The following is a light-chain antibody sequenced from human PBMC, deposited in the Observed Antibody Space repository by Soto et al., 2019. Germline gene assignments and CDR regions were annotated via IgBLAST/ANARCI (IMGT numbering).Light chain of an antibody. Sequence: QSVLTQPASVSGSPGQSITVSCIGTSSDVGGYNYVSWYQQHPGKAPKLMIHDVSNRPSGVSNRFSGSKSGNTASLTISGLQAEDEAYYYCSSYASSNTQLFGGGTKVTVL. CDR2: DVS. J-gene: IGLJ2*01. CDR1: SSDVGGYNY. V-gene: IGLV2-14*01. CDR3: SSYASSNTQL.